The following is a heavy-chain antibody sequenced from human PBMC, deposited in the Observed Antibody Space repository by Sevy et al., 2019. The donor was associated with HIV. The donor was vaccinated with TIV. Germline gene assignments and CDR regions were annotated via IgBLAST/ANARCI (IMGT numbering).Heavy chain of an antibody. D-gene: IGHD2-2*01. V-gene: IGHV3-21*01. CDR2: ISSSSSYI. J-gene: IGHJ6*02. Sequence: GESLKISCAASGFTFSSYSMNWVRQAPGKGLEWDSSISSSSSYIYYADSVKGRFTISRDNAKNSLYLQMNSLRAGDTAVYYCARGPLRAAASVLDYCGMDVWGQGTTVTVSS. CDR3: ARGPLRAAASVLDYCGMDV. CDR1: GFTFSSYS.